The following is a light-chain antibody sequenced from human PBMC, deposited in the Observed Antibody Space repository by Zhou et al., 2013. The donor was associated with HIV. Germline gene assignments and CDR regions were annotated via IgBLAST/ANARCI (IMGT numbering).Light chain of an antibody. J-gene: IGKJ4*01. V-gene: IGKV3D-15*01. Sequence: EIVMTQSPATLSVSPGERATLSCRASQSIGSSLAWYQQKPGQAPRLLIYGASTRATGVPARFSGSGSGTDFTLTISSLQSEDVATYYCQKYNSAPLTFGGGTKVEIK. CDR1: QSIGSS. CDR3: QKYNSAPLT. CDR2: GAS.